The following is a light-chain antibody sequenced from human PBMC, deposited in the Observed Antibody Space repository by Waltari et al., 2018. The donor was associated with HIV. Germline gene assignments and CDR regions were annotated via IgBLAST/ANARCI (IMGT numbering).Light chain of an antibody. J-gene: IGLJ3*02. CDR3: SSYTGTIKL. CDR2: DVS. V-gene: IGLV2-14*03. Sequence: QAALTQPSSVSGASGQVVTISCTGTNNYLCRFVLWYQQHPGQAPRLMIFDVSQRPSEISARFSGSKSGTTASLTISGLQTDDEADYFCSSYTGTIKLFGGGTKLTVL. CDR1: NNYLCRF.